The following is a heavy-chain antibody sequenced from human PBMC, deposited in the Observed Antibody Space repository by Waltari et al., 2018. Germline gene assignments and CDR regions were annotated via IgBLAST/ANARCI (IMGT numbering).Heavy chain of an antibody. D-gene: IGHD6-19*01. CDR3: AKAGLQWLALKYFDY. CDR2: IGGSGART. Sequence: EVQLVESRGGLVQPGGSLRLSCATSGFTFSSYAMSWVRQAPGKGLEWVSTIGGSGARTYYADSVKGRFTISRDNSKNTLYLQMNSLRAEDTALYYCAKAGLQWLALKYFDYWGQGSLVTVSS. CDR1: GFTFSSYA. J-gene: IGHJ4*02. V-gene: IGHV3-23*04.